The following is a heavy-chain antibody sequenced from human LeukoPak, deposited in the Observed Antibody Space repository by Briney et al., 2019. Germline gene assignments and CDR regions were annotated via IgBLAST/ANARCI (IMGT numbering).Heavy chain of an antibody. Sequence: GGSLRLSCAASGFTFSSYSMNWVRQAPGKGLEWVSYISSSSSTIYYVDSVKGRFTISRDNAKNSLYLQMNSLRDEDTAVYYCASGLEYYYDSSGYSDAGYFQHWGQGTLVTVSS. CDR1: GFTFSSYS. V-gene: IGHV3-48*02. D-gene: IGHD3-22*01. CDR3: ASGLEYYYDSSGYSDAGYFQH. J-gene: IGHJ1*01. CDR2: ISSSSSTI.